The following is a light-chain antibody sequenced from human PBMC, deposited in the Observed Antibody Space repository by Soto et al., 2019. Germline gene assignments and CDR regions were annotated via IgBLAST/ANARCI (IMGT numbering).Light chain of an antibody. Sequence: DIKMTQSPSTRSASVVDIVTLAFRASQSTSSNLAWYQQKPGKAPKLLIYQASSLENGVPSRFSGSGSGTEFSLTISSLQTDDFAAYYCQQYSSHSTFGQGTKVDIK. CDR3: QQYSSHST. V-gene: IGKV1-5*03. CDR2: QAS. J-gene: IGKJ1*01. CDR1: QSTSSN.